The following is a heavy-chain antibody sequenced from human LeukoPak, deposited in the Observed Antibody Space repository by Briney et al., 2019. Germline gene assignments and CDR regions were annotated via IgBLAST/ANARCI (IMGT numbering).Heavy chain of an antibody. CDR2: INPNSGGA. J-gene: IGHJ3*02. Sequence: ASVKVSCKASGYSFIGYYIHWVRQAPGQGLEWMGWINPNSGGANYAQKFQGRVTMTRDTSISTVYMELTRLRSDDTSMYYCAKSTNWGSISDGFDIWGQGTMVTVAS. V-gene: IGHV1-2*02. CDR3: AKSTNWGSISDGFDI. CDR1: GYSFIGYY. D-gene: IGHD7-27*01.